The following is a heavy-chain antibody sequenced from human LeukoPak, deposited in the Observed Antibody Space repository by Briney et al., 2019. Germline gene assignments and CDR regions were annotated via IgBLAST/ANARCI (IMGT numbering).Heavy chain of an antibody. D-gene: IGHD3-22*01. Sequence: ASVKVSCKASGYTFTSYDINWVRQATGQGLEWMGWINTNTGNPTYAQGFTGRFVFSLDTSVSTAYLQISSLKAEDTAVYYCARDRVEDYYDSSGYLDYWGQGTLVTVSS. J-gene: IGHJ4*02. CDR1: GYTFTSYD. CDR2: INTNTGNP. V-gene: IGHV7-4-1*02. CDR3: ARDRVEDYYDSSGYLDY.